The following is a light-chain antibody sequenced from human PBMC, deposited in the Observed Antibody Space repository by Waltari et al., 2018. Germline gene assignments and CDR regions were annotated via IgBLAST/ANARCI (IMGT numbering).Light chain of an antibody. CDR2: DYD. CDR3: AAWEDSLNGVL. CDR1: SSNVGSNS. J-gene: IGLJ2*01. Sequence: QSMLTQPPSASGTPGQRVTIPCSGSSSNVGSNSVNWFQHRPGAAPKLLIYDYDQRPSGVPDRFSGSKSGTSASLVISGLQSDDEADYYCAAWEDSLNGVLFGGGTKLTVL. V-gene: IGLV1-44*01.